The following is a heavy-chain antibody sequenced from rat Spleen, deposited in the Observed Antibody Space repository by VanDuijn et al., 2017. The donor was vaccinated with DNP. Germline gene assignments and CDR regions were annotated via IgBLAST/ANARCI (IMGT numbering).Heavy chain of an antibody. D-gene: IGHD1-12*02. CDR2: ISNGGGST. CDR1: GFSFRDYD. CDR3: ARHDEGNYYDGSNWFAY. Sequence: EVQLVETGGGLVQPGRSLRLSCVASGFSFRDYDMAWVRQAPTKGLEWVASISNGGGSTYYPDSVKGRFTISRDNAKSTLYLQVDSLRSEDTATYYCARHDEGNYYDGSNWFAYWGQGTLVTVSS. V-gene: IGHV5-25*01. J-gene: IGHJ3*01.